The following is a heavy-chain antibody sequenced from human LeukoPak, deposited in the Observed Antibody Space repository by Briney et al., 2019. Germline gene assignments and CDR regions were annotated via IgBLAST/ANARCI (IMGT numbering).Heavy chain of an antibody. D-gene: IGHD3-16*02. CDR3: ARVRVLRLGELSLYRNSQRGTDYFDY. V-gene: IGHV4-34*01. Sequence: SETLSLTCAVYGGSFSGYYWSWIRQPPGKGLEWIGEINHSGSTNYNPSLKSRVTISVDTSKNQFSLKLSSVTAEDTAVYYCARVRVLRLGELSLYRNSQRGTDYFDYWGQGTLVTVSS. CDR2: INHSGST. CDR1: GGSFSGYY. J-gene: IGHJ4*02.